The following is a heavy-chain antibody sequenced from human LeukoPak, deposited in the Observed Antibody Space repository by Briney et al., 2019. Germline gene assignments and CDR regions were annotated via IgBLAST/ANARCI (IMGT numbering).Heavy chain of an antibody. D-gene: IGHD4-17*01. CDR3: ARALKTTVTTFAAFDI. J-gene: IGHJ3*02. CDR2: IYYSGST. Sequence: SETLSLTCTVSDDSITIYYWSWIRQPPGKGLEWIGYIYYSGSTNYNPSLKSRVTISVDTSKNQFSLKLSSVTAADTAVYYCARALKTTVTTFAAFDIWGQGTMVTVSS. CDR1: DDSITIYY. V-gene: IGHV4-59*01.